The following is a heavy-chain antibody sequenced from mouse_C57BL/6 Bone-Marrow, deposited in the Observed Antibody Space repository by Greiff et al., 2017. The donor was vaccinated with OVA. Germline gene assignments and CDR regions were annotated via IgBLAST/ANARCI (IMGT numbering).Heavy chain of an antibody. Sequence: VQLQQSGAELARPGASVKLSCKASGYTFTSYGISWVKQRTGQGLEWIGEIYPRSGNTYYNEKFKGKATLTADKSSSTAYMELRSLTSEDSAVYFCARESYGSSYVWFAYWGQGTLVTVSA. CDR1: GYTFTSYG. V-gene: IGHV1-81*01. CDR3: ARESYGSSYVWFAY. J-gene: IGHJ3*01. D-gene: IGHD1-1*01. CDR2: IYPRSGNT.